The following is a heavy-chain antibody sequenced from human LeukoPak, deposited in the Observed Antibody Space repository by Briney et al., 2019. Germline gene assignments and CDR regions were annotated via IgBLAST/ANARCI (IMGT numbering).Heavy chain of an antibody. CDR3: AREWQQLGISMDA. CDR1: GFTFSSYW. V-gene: IGHV3-74*01. Sequence: PGGSLRLSCTASGFTFSSYWMHWVRQAPGKGLVWVSRINNDGSRTDYADSVKGRFTISRDNAKNTLYLQMNSLRAEDTAVYYCAREWQQLGISMDAWGKGTTVTVSS. D-gene: IGHD6-13*01. CDR2: INNDGSRT. J-gene: IGHJ6*03.